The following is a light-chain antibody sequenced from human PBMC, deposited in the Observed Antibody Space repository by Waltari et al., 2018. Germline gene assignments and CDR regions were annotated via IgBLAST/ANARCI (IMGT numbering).Light chain of an antibody. CDR3: CSYAGSKFYV. Sequence: QSALTQPASVSGSPGQSITISCTGTSSDVGTYNLVSWYQQHPGKGPKLMIYEVTKRPSGVSNRFSGSKSSNTASLTISGLQAEDEAEYYCCSYAGSKFYVFGTGTKVTVL. CDR1: SSDVGTYNL. V-gene: IGLV2-23*02. J-gene: IGLJ1*01. CDR2: EVT.